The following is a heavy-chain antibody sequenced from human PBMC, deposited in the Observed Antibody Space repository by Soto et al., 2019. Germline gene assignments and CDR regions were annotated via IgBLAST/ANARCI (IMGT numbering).Heavy chain of an antibody. V-gene: IGHV4-4*02. CDR2: IYHTGIA. CDR3: VSKLGPYYYGLDV. CDR1: GDSITNNHW. Sequence: TSETLSLTCTVYGDSITNNHWWSWVRQPPGKGPELIGEIYHTGIANYNPSPESRVAFSVDKSKNQFSLSLTSVTAADTAVYYCVSKLGPYYYGLDVWGQGTTVTVSS. J-gene: IGHJ6*02. D-gene: IGHD3-16*01.